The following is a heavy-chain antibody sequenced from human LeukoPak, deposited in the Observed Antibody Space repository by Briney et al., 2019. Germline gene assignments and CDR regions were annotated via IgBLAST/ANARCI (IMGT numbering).Heavy chain of an antibody. V-gene: IGHV3-21*04. CDR3: AKDLWGASYVGGDAFDI. Sequence: PGGSLRLSCAASGFTFSSHGMNWVRQAPGKGLEWVSSITITSNYIFYTDSVRGRFTISRDNSKNTLYLQMNSLRAEDTAVYYCAKDLWGASYVGGDAFDIWGQGTMVTVSS. CDR1: GFTFSSHG. CDR2: ITITSNYI. J-gene: IGHJ3*02. D-gene: IGHD1-26*01.